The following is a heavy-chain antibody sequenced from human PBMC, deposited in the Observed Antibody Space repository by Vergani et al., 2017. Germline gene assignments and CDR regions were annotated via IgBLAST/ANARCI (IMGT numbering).Heavy chain of an antibody. Sequence: QVQLVQSGAEVKKPGSSVKVSCKASGGTFSSYAISWVRQAPGQGLEWMGGIIPIFGTSNYAQKFQGRVTITADESTSTAYMELSSLRAEDTAVYYCARDCGGGWPGYYYYMCVWGKGTTVTVSS. CDR3: ARDCGGGWPGYYYYMCV. V-gene: IGHV1-69*01. J-gene: IGHJ6*03. CDR2: IIPIFGTS. D-gene: IGHD2-21*01. CDR1: GGTFSSYA.